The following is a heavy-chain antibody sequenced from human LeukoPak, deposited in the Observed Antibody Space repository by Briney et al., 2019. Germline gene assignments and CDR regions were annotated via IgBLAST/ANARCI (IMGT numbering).Heavy chain of an antibody. CDR3: VRLDGRDDWYFDL. D-gene: IGHD4-17*01. Sequence: GASLKISCQGSGSPFTNFWIGWVRQLPGKGLEWMGIVYPDDSDTRYSPSFQGQVTISADKSINTTYLQWSSLKASDTAMYYCVRLDGRDDWYFDLWGRGTLVTVSS. V-gene: IGHV5-51*01. J-gene: IGHJ2*01. CDR1: GSPFTNFW. CDR2: VYPDDSDT.